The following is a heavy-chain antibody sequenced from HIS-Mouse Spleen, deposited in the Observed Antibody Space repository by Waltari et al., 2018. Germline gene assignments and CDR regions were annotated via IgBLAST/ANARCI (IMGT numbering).Heavy chain of an antibody. V-gene: IGHV2-5*02. CDR3: ARRGYSSSWYQH. CDR1: GFSLSTSGVV. Sequence: QITLKESGPTLVKPTQTLTLTCTLSGFSLSTSGVVLGWTRQPPGKALEWLALIYWDDDKRYSPSLKSRLTITKDTSKNQVVLTMTNMDPVDTATYYCARRGYSSSWYQHWGQGTLVTVSS. J-gene: IGHJ1*01. D-gene: IGHD6-13*01. CDR2: IYWDDDK.